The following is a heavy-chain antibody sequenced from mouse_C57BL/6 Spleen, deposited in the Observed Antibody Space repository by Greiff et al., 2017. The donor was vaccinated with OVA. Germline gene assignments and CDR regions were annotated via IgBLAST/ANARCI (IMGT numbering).Heavy chain of an antibody. CDR3: TRKGGLYAMDY. CDR2: IDPETGGT. D-gene: IGHD2-2*01. Sequence: VQLQQSGAELVRPGASVTLSCKASGYTFTDYEMHWVKQTPVHGLEWIGAIDPETGGTAYNQKFKGKAILTADKSSSTAYMELRSLTSEDSAVYYCTRKGGLYAMDYWGQGTSVTVSS. V-gene: IGHV1-15*01. J-gene: IGHJ4*01. CDR1: GYTFTDYE.